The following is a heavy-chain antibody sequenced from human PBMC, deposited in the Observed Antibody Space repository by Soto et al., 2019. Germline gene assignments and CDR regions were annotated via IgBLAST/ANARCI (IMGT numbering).Heavy chain of an antibody. CDR2: ISASSSTI. D-gene: IGHD4-17*01. CDR3: ARDPPPTSLRWDGAY. V-gene: IGHV3-48*04. Sequence: GGSLRLSCAASGFTFSTYNMNWVRQAPGKGLEWVSYISASSSTIYYADSVKGRFTISRDNAKNSLYLQMNSLRAEDTAVYYCARDPPPTSLRWDGAYWGQGTLVTVSS. CDR1: GFTFSTYN. J-gene: IGHJ4*02.